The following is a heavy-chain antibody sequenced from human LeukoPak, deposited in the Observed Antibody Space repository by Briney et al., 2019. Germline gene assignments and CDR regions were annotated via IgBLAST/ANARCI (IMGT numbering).Heavy chain of an antibody. CDR1: GGSFSGYY. J-gene: IGHJ6*03. CDR3: ARAPYYMDV. Sequence: SETLSLTCAVYGGSFSGYYWSWIRQPPGKGLEWIGEINQSGSTNYNPSLRSRVTISVDTSNNQFSLKLSSVTAADTAVYYCARAPYYMDVWGKGTTVTVSS. CDR2: INQSGST. V-gene: IGHV4-34*01.